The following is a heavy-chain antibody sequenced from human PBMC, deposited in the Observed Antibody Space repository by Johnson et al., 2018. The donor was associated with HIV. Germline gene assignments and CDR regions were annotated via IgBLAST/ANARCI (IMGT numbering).Heavy chain of an antibody. CDR2: IFSGGTT. CDR1: GFTVSSNY. D-gene: IGHD1-1*01. Sequence: VQLVESGGGLVQPGGSLRLSCAASGFTVSSNYMSWVRQAPGKGLDWVSVIFSGGTTYYADSVNGRFTISRDNSKNTLYLQMNSLRAEDTAVYYCAITSRTDAFDIWGQGTLVTVSS. J-gene: IGHJ3*02. CDR3: AITSRTDAFDI. V-gene: IGHV3-66*01.